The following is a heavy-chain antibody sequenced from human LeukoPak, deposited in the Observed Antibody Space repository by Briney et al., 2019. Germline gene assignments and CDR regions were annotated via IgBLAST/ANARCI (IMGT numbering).Heavy chain of an antibody. V-gene: IGHV1-8*01. Sequence: GASVKVSCKASGYTFTSYDITWVRQAPGKGLGWKGGMNPNSGNTGYAQKFQGRVTMTRNTSISTAYMVLSSLRSEDTAVYYCARGQDIVLINWFDPWSQGTLVTVSS. D-gene: IGHD2-8*01. CDR2: MNPNSGNT. CDR3: ARGQDIVLINWFDP. CDR1: GYTFTSYD. J-gene: IGHJ5*02.